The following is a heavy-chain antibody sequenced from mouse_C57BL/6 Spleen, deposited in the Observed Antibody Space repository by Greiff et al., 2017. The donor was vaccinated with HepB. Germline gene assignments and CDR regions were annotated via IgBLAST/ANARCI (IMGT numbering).Heavy chain of an antibody. CDR1: GYSITSGYY. CDR3: ARTYDYDRIYYAMDY. CDR2: ISYDGGN. V-gene: IGHV3-6*01. J-gene: IGHJ4*01. D-gene: IGHD2-4*01. Sequence: EVQLQESGPGLVKPSQSLSLTCSVTGYSITSGYYWNWIRQFPGNKLEWMGYISYDGGNNYNPSLKNRISITRDTSKNQFFLKLNSVTTEDTATYYCARTYDYDRIYYAMDYWGQGTSVTVSS.